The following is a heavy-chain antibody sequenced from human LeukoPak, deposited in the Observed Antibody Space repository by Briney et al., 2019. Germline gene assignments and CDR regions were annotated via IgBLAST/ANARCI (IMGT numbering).Heavy chain of an antibody. V-gene: IGHV4-61*01. Sequence: PSETLSLTCTVSGGSISSSSYYWSWIRQPPGKGLEWIGYIYYSGSTNYNPSLKSRVTISVDTSKNQFSLKLSSVTAADTAVYYCARASNEQQLADYYYYYYMDVWGKGTTVTISS. CDR1: GGSISSSSYY. J-gene: IGHJ6*03. CDR3: ARASNEQQLADYYYYYYMDV. D-gene: IGHD6-13*01. CDR2: IYYSGST.